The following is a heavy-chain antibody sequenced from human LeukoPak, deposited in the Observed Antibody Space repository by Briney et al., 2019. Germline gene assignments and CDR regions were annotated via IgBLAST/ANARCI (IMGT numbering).Heavy chain of an antibody. D-gene: IGHD6-6*01. CDR3: AKDVGSSSVVDY. CDR1: GFTFSSYG. CDR2: IWYDGSNK. Sequence: GRSLRLSCAASGFTFSSYGMHWVRQAPGKGLEWVAVIWYDGSNKYYADSVKGRFTISRENSKNTLYLQMNSLRAEDTAVYYCAKDVGSSSVVDYWGQGTLVTVSS. J-gene: IGHJ4*02. V-gene: IGHV3-33*06.